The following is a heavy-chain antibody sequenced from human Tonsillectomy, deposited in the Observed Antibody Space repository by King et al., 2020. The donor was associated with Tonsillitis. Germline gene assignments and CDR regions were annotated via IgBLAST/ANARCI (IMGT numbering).Heavy chain of an antibody. CDR3: ARAYYGDYRYWFDP. V-gene: IGHV3-48*02. CDR1: GFTFSSYS. Sequence: VQLVESGGGLVQPGGSLRLSCAASGFTFSSYSMNWVRQAPGKGLKWVSYIRSSSSTINYADSVKGRFTISRDNAKNSLYLQMNSLRDEDTAVYYCARAYYGDYRYWFDPWGQGTLVTVSS. CDR2: IRSSSSTI. J-gene: IGHJ5*02. D-gene: IGHD4-17*01.